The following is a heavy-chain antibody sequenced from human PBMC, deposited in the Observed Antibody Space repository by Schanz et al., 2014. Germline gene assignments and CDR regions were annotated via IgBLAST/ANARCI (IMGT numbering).Heavy chain of an antibody. Sequence: VQLVESGGGLVQPGGSLRLSCSASGFTFSTYVMRWVRQAPGKGLEWVAVISYDGSTKYYADSVKGRITISRDNSKNTLYLQMNSLRGEDTAVYYCAKDQGNWNGGLGLDYWGQGTLVTVSS. CDR3: AKDQGNWNGGLGLDY. V-gene: IGHV3-30*18. CDR2: ISYDGSTK. J-gene: IGHJ4*02. CDR1: GFTFSTYV. D-gene: IGHD1-20*01.